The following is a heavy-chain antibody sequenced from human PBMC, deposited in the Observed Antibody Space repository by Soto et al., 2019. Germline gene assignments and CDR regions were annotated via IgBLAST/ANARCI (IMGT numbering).Heavy chain of an antibody. CDR2: SRSKANGHTT. D-gene: IGHD3-3*01. V-gene: IGHV3-72*01. Sequence: EVQLVESGGGLVQPGGTLRLSCAASGFIFSDYYMDWVRQAPGTGLGWVGRSRSKANGHTTEYGASARGRFTILRDHSNSSVYLQMNSLKVEDTAVYYCARWVIVNDFFEMWCQGTMVTGSS. CDR3: ARWVIVNDFFEM. CDR1: GFIFSDYY. J-gene: IGHJ3*02.